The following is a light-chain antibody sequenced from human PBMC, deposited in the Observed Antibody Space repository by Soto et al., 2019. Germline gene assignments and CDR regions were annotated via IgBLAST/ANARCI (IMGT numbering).Light chain of an antibody. CDR3: SSYTSSRAYV. J-gene: IGLJ1*01. CDR2: EVS. V-gene: IGLV2-14*01. CDR1: SSDVGGYNY. Sequence: ALTQPASVSGSPGQSITISCTGTSSDVGGYNYVSWYQQQSGKAPKLMIHEVSNRPSGVSSRFSGSKSGNTASLTISGLQAEDEADYYCSSYTSSRAYVFGIGTQLTVL.